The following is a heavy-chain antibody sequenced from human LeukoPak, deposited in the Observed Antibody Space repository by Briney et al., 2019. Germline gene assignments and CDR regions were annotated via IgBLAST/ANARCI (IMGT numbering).Heavy chain of an antibody. CDR3: ARIAWDAFDI. J-gene: IGHJ4*02. Sequence: QPGGSLRLSCAASGFTFSSYWMHWVRQAPGKGLVWVSRLNNDGSSTNHADSVKGRFTISRDNAKNTLYLQMNSLRAEDTAVYYCARIAWDAFDIWGQGTLVTVSS. CDR1: GFTFSSYW. D-gene: IGHD3-16*01. CDR2: LNNDGSST. V-gene: IGHV3-74*01.